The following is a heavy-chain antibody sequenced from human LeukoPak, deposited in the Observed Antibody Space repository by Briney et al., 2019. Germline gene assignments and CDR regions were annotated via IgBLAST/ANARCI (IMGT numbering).Heavy chain of an antibody. V-gene: IGHV3-66*02. D-gene: IGHD2-2*01. CDR1: GFTFSSYS. CDR2: IYSGGDT. J-gene: IGHJ3*01. CDR3: ATRYCSGTSCFRGAFDV. Sequence: PGGSLRLSCAASGFTFSSYSMSWVRQAPGKGLEWVSLIYSGGDTYYADSVKGRFTISRDNSQNTLYLQMNNLRPDDTAVYYCATRYCSGTSCFRGAFDVWGQGTMVTVSS.